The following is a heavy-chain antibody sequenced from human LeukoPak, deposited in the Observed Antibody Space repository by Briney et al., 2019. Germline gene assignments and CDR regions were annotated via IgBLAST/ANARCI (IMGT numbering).Heavy chain of an antibody. J-gene: IGHJ4*02. CDR1: GGSISSYS. CDR3: ARHIYCINDVCSDY. CDR2: IYYTGIT. D-gene: IGHD2-8*01. V-gene: IGHV4-59*08. Sequence: SETLSPTCTVSGGSISSYSWSWIRQPPGKGLEWIGYIYYTGITNYNPSLKSRVTISVDTSKNQFSLKLSSVTAADTAVYYCARHIYCINDVCSDYWGRGTVVTVSS.